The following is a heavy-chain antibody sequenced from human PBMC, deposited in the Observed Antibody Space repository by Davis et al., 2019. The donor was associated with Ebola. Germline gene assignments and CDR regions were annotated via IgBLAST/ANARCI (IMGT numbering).Heavy chain of an antibody. D-gene: IGHD5-24*01. CDR1: GFGFIDYG. CDR2: ISYDGSKK. Sequence: GESLKISCAASGFGFIDYGMNWVRQAPGKGLEWVALISYDGSKKDYADSVKGRFAISRDTSNNTLYLQMNSLRPEDTAVYNCAKDDGPRRLADPWGQGTLVTVSS. J-gene: IGHJ5*02. CDR3: AKDDGPRRLADP. V-gene: IGHV3-30*18.